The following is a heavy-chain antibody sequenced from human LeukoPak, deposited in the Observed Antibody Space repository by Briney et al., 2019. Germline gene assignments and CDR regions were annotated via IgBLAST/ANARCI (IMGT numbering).Heavy chain of an antibody. CDR3: ARYCSGGSCYKDGARFDY. D-gene: IGHD2-15*01. CDR1: GGSISSSSYY. Sequence: PSETLSLTCTVSGGSISSSSYYWGWIRQPPGKGLEWIGSIYYSGSTYYNPSLKSRVTISVDTSKNQFSLKLSSVTAADTAVYYCARYCSGGSCYKDGARFDYWGQGTLVTVSS. CDR2: IYYSGST. V-gene: IGHV4-39*01. J-gene: IGHJ4*02.